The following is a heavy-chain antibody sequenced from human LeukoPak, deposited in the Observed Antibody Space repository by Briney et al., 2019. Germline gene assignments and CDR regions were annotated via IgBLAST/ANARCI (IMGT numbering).Heavy chain of an antibody. V-gene: IGHV4-38-2*01. CDR2: MYHTGGP. Sequence: PSETLSLTCAVSAYSISSGYYWAWIRQPPGQALECIASMYHTGGPYYNPSLKSRATLSVDTSKNQLSLKLSSVTAADTAVYFCARHITSNKRFDYWGQGTLVTVSS. CDR3: ARHITSNKRFDY. J-gene: IGHJ4*02. CDR1: AYSISSGYY. D-gene: IGHD3-16*01.